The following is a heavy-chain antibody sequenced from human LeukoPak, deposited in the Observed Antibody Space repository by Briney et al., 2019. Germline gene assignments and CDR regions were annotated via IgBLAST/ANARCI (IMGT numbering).Heavy chain of an antibody. Sequence: GESLKISCKGSGYSFTTYWIGWVRQMSGKGLEWMGIIYPGDSDTRYSPSFQGQVTISADKSISTAYLQWSSLKASDSAMYYCARLAVLAEYGDDAFDLWGQGTMVTVSS. CDR1: GYSFTTYW. CDR3: ARLAVLAEYGDDAFDL. J-gene: IGHJ3*01. CDR2: IYPGDSDT. V-gene: IGHV5-51*01. D-gene: IGHD2-21*02.